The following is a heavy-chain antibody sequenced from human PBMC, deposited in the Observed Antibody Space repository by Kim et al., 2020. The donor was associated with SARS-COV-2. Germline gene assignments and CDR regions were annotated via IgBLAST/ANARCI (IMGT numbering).Heavy chain of an antibody. J-gene: IGHJ5*02. CDR2: INAGNGNT. D-gene: IGHD6-19*01. V-gene: IGHV1-3*01. Sequence: ASVKVSCKASGYTFTSYAMHWVRQAPGQRLEWMGWINAGNGNTKYSQKFQGRVTITRDTSASTAYMELSSLRSEDTAVYYCARDWGDKRAVEPFDPWGQGTLVTVSS. CDR1: GYTFTSYA. CDR3: ARDWGDKRAVEPFDP.